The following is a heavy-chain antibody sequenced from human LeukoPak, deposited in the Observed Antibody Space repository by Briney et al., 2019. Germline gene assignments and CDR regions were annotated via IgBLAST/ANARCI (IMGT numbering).Heavy chain of an antibody. CDR3: AKDRMDSGSYYVDY. V-gene: IGHV3-9*01. D-gene: IGHD1-26*01. CDR1: GFTFDDYA. CDR2: ISWNSGSI. Sequence: GRSLRLSCAASGFTFDDYAMHWVREAPGKGLEWVSGISWNSGSIGYADSVKGRFTISRDNAKNSLYLQMSSLRAEDTALYYCAKDRMDSGSYYVDYWGQGTLVTVSS. J-gene: IGHJ4*02.